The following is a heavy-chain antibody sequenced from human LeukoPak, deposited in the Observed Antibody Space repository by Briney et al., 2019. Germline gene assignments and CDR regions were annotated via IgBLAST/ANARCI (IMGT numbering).Heavy chain of an antibody. V-gene: IGHV3-30*02. Sequence: GGSLRLSCAASGFLFSSYGMHWVRQAPGKGLGWVTFIRSDGNNKYYADSVKGRFTISRDNSKNTLYLQMNSLRAEDTAVYYCAKLHSSSWYVGYWGQGTLVTVSS. CDR2: IRSDGNNK. CDR3: AKLHSSSWYVGY. CDR1: GFLFSSYG. J-gene: IGHJ4*02. D-gene: IGHD6-13*01.